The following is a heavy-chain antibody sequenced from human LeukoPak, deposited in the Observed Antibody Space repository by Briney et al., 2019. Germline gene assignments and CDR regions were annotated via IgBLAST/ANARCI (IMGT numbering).Heavy chain of an antibody. D-gene: IGHD4-11*01. CDR3: AKDDSNNHYEY. J-gene: IGHJ4*02. CDR2: ISHDGGNK. V-gene: IGHV3-7*01. Sequence: GGSLRLSCAASGFTFSNSWMTWVRQAPGKGLEWVASISHDGGNKQYAESIKGRLTISRDNVKNSLYLEINSLRADDTAIYYCAKDDSNNHYEYWGQGTLVTVSA. CDR1: GFTFSNSW.